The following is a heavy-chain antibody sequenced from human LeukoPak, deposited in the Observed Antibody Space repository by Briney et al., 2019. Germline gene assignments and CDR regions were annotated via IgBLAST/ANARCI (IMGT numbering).Heavy chain of an antibody. D-gene: IGHD3-22*01. CDR2: IKSKTDGGTT. V-gene: IGHV3-15*01. Sequence: GGSLRLSCAASGFTFSNAWMSWVRQAPGKGLEWFGRIKSKTDGGTTDYAAPVKGRFTISRDDSKNTMYLQMNSLKTEDRAVYYCTSNQYYYDSSGTVDYWGQGTLVTVSS. CDR3: TSNQYYYDSSGTVDY. CDR1: GFTFSNAW. J-gene: IGHJ4*02.